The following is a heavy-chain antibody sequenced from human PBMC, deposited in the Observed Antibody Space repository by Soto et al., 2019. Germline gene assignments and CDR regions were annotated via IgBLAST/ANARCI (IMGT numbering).Heavy chain of an antibody. CDR2: IKQDGSEK. Sequence: EVQLVESGGGLVQPGGSLRLSCAASGFTFSTYWMSWVRQAPGKGLEWVANIKQDGSEKYYVDSVKGRFTISRDNAKNSLFLQMNSLRAEDTAVYYCARAPTVFGVVITNDHWGQGTLVTVSS. J-gene: IGHJ4*02. CDR3: ARAPTVFGVVITNDH. V-gene: IGHV3-7*03. D-gene: IGHD3-3*01. CDR1: GFTFSTYW.